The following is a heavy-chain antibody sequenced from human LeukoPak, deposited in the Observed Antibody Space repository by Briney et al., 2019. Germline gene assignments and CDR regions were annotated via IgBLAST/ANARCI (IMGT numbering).Heavy chain of an antibody. CDR2: IKEDGSEK. J-gene: IGHJ4*02. Sequence: GGSLRLSCAVSGFTVSNNYVTWVRQAPGKGLEWVANIKEDGSEKYYVDSVKGRFTISRDNAKNSLYLQMHSLRAEDTAVYYCAGGLLPYWGQGTLVTVSS. V-gene: IGHV3-7*05. CDR1: GFTVSNNY. CDR3: AGGLLPY. D-gene: IGHD2-21*01.